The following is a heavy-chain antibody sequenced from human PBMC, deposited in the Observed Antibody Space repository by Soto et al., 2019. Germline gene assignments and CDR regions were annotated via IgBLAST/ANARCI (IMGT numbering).Heavy chain of an antibody. D-gene: IGHD6-19*01. J-gene: IGHJ4*02. Sequence: QVQLVQSGAEVKKPGSSVKVSCTASGGTFSSYAISWVRQAPGQGLEWMGGIIPIFGTADYAQKFQGRVTSTGDESTSTAYRELSSLRSEATAVYYCASPYSSGWYGGFAYWGQGTLVTVSS. CDR3: ASPYSSGWYGGFAY. CDR2: IIPIFGTA. V-gene: IGHV1-69*12. CDR1: GGTFSSYA.